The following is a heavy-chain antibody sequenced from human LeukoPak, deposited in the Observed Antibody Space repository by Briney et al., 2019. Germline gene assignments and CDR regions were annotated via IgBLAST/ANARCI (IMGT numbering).Heavy chain of an antibody. J-gene: IGHJ4*02. Sequence: GGSLRLSCAASGFTFSSYGMHWVRQAPGKGLEWVAVICYDGSNKYYADSVKGRFTISTDNSKNTLYLQMNSLRAEDTAVYYFGTYDGPGGHIEYWGQGTLVTVSS. CDR3: GTYDGPGGHIEY. D-gene: IGHD3-3*01. CDR1: GFTFSSYG. V-gene: IGHV3-33*01. CDR2: ICYDGSNK.